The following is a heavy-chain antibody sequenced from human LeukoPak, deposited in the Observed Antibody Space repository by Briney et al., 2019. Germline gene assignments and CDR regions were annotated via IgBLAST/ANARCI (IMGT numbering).Heavy chain of an antibody. V-gene: IGHV3-53*01. CDR1: GFTVSGDS. J-gene: IGHJ4*02. D-gene: IGHD4-23*01. Sequence: GGSLRLSCTVSGFTVSGDSMSWVRQAPGKGLEWVSVIYSGGSTYYADSVKGRFTISRDNSKNTLYLQMNSLRAEDTAVYYCARDHGGLYWGQGTLVTVSS. CDR3: ARDHGGLY. CDR2: IYSGGST.